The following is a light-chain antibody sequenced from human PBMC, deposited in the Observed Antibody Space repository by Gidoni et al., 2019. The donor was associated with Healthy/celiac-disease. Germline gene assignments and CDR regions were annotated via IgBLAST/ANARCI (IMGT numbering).Light chain of an antibody. V-gene: IGKV1-39*01. CDR3: QQRYSTPRT. Sequence: DIKMTQSPSSLSASVGDRVTITCRASQSISSYLNWYQQKPGKAPKLLIYAASSLQSGVPSRLSCSGSGTDFTLTISSLQPEDFATYYCQQRYSTPRTFGQGTKVEIK. CDR2: AAS. CDR1: QSISSY. J-gene: IGKJ1*01.